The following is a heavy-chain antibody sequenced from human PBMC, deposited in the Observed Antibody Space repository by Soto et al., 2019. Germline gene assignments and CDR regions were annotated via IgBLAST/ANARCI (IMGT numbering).Heavy chain of an antibody. D-gene: IGHD5-12*01. Sequence: GGSLRLSCAASGFTLSSYAMHWVRQAPGKGLEWVAVISYDGSNKYYSYSVKGRFSISRDNSKNTLYLQMNSLRAEATAVYSCATDHAVEMATYFDYWGQGTRVAVSS. CDR3: ATDHAVEMATYFDY. CDR2: ISYDGSNK. V-gene: IGHV3-30-3*01. CDR1: GFTLSSYA. J-gene: IGHJ4*02.